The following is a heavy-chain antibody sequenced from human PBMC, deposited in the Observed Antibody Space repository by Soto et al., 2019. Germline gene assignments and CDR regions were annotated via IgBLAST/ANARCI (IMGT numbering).Heavy chain of an antibody. CDR1: GFSVSSNY. Sequence: EVQLVETGGGLIQPGGSLRLSCAASGFSVSSNYMSWVRQAPGKGLEWVSLIYSGGSTYYADSVKGRFTISRDNSKNTLFLQINSLRAEDTAVYYCARAIAQDWFDPWGQGTLVTVSS. CDR2: IYSGGST. D-gene: IGHD6-13*01. V-gene: IGHV3-53*02. CDR3: ARAIAQDWFDP. J-gene: IGHJ5*02.